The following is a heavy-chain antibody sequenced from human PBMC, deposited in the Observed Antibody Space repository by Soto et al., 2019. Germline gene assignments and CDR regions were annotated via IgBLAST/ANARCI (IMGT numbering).Heavy chain of an antibody. J-gene: IGHJ5*02. CDR3: ARPAAAGKNWFDP. CDR1: GFTFSSYN. D-gene: IGHD6-13*01. Sequence: GGSLRLSCAASGFTFSSYNMNWVRQAPGKGLEWVSSISSSSSYRDYADSVKGRFTTSRDNAKNSLYLQMNSLRAEDTALYYCARPAAAGKNWFDPWGQGTLVTVSS. CDR2: ISSSSSYR. V-gene: IGHV3-21*01.